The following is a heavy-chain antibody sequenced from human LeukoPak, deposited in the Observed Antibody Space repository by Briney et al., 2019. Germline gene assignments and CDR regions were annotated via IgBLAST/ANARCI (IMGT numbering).Heavy chain of an antibody. CDR1: GFTFSDYN. CDR3: ARSRGKGVSYYFDL. D-gene: IGHD3-10*01. J-gene: IGHJ4*02. CDR2: ISVTSSTI. V-gene: IGHV3-48*04. Sequence: GGSLRLSCIASGFTFSDYNMNWVRQGPGKGLEWVSYISVTSSTIYYADPVKGRFTVSRDNTKNSLFLQVSSLRVDDTAVYYCARSRGKGVSYYFDLWGQGTLVTVSS.